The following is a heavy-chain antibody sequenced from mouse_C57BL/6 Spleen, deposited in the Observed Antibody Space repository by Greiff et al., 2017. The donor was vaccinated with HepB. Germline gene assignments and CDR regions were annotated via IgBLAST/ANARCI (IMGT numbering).Heavy chain of an antibody. Sequence: QVQLQQSGAELVKPGASVKMSCKASGYTFTSYWITWVKQRPGQGLEWIGDIYPGSGSTNYNEKFKSKATLTVDTSSSTAYMQLSSLTSEDSAVYYCARALYGPKNVWGTGTTVTVSS. D-gene: IGHD1-1*01. V-gene: IGHV1-55*01. CDR3: ARALYGPKNV. CDR1: GYTFTSYW. CDR2: IYPGSGST. J-gene: IGHJ1*03.